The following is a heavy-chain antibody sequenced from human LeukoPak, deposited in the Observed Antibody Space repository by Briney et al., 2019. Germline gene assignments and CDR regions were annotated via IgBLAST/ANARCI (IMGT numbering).Heavy chain of an antibody. CDR1: GLTFSRYA. CDR2: ISSNGGST. Sequence: PGGSLRLSCAASGLTFSRYAMHWVRQAPGKGLEYVSAISSNGGSTYYANSVKGRFTISRANSKNTLYLQMGSLRADDMAVYYCARARDGYNHDFDYWGQGTLVTVSS. CDR3: ARARDGYNHDFDY. V-gene: IGHV3-64*01. D-gene: IGHD5-24*01. J-gene: IGHJ4*02.